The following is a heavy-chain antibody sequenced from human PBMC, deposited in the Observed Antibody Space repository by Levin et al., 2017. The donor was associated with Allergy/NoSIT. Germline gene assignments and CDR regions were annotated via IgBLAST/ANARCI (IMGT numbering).Heavy chain of an antibody. J-gene: IGHJ2*01. CDR1: GGSFRGYY. Sequence: SQTLSLTCAVYGGSFRGYYWSWIRQPPGKGLEWIGEINHSGSTNYNPSLKSRVTISVHTSKNQFSLTVSSVTAADTAVYYCARGRRGSSAPLTWYFDLWGRGTLVAVSS. V-gene: IGHV4-34*01. CDR3: ARGRRGSSAPLTWYFDL. CDR2: INHSGST. D-gene: IGHD6-25*01.